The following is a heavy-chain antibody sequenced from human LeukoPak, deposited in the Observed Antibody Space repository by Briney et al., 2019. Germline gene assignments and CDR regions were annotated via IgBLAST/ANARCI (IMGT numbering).Heavy chain of an antibody. J-gene: IGHJ4*02. D-gene: IGHD6-6*01. V-gene: IGHV3-7*01. CDR1: GFTFSIFW. Sequence: GGSLRLSCAASGFTFSIFWMNWVRQAPGKGLEWVANIKQDGSEKYYVDSVKGRFTISRDNAKNSLYLQMESLRAEDTAVYYCSSYIFGTWYFDSWGQGTLVTVSS. CDR3: SSYIFGTWYFDS. CDR2: IKQDGSEK.